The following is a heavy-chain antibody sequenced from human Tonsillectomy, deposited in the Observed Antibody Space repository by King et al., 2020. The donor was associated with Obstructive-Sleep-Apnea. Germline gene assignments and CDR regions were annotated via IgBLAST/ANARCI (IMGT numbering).Heavy chain of an antibody. D-gene: IGHD1-26*01. CDR1: GYTFSHYY. Sequence: QLVQSGAEVKNPGASVKVSCKTSGYTFSHYYMHWVRQAPGQGPEWMGWININSGATSYATNFQGWVTLTRDTSISTAYMELNSLKSDDTAVYYGARDKATTGELLFGMVYWGQGTLVTVSS. CDR2: ININSGAT. V-gene: IGHV1-2*04. J-gene: IGHJ4*02. CDR3: ARDKATTGELLFGMVY.